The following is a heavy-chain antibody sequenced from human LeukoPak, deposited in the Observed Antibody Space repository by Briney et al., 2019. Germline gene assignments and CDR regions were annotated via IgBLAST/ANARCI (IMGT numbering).Heavy chain of an antibody. D-gene: IGHD3-3*01. Sequence: GGSLRLSCAASGFTFSTYWMSWVRQAPGKGLEWVANINEDGSDKYYADSVKGRFTISRDNSKNTLYLQMNSLRAEDTAVYYCARVFSGSGSTGSFDYWGQGTLVTVSS. CDR1: GFTFSTYW. CDR3: ARVFSGSGSTGSFDY. J-gene: IGHJ4*02. V-gene: IGHV3-7*04. CDR2: INEDGSDK.